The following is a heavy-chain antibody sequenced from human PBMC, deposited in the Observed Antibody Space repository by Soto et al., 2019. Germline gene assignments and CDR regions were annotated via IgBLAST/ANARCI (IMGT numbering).Heavy chain of an antibody. D-gene: IGHD1-1*01. Sequence: QVHLVQSGAEVKKPGASVKVSCKGSGYGFTTYCITWVRQAPGQGLEWMAWISAHNGNTNYAQKLQGRVTVTRDTSTSTAYMELRRLRSDDTAVYYCARGRYGDYWGQGDLVTVSS. CDR3: ARGRYGDY. CDR2: ISAHNGNT. V-gene: IGHV1-18*01. J-gene: IGHJ4*02. CDR1: GYGFTTYC.